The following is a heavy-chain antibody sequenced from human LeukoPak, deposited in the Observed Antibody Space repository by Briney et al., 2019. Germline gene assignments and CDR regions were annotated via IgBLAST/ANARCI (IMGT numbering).Heavy chain of an antibody. CDR1: GFTFSSYS. J-gene: IGHJ6*02. Sequence: PGGSLRLSCAASGFTFSSYSMNWVRQAPGKGLEWVSSISSSSSYIYYADSVKGRFTISRDNAKNSLYLQMNSLGAEDTAVYYCARVVVSAVRSSTSYYYYGMDVWGQGTTVTVSS. CDR2: ISSSSSYI. CDR3: ARVVVSAVRSSTSYYYYGMDV. D-gene: IGHD2-2*01. V-gene: IGHV3-21*01.